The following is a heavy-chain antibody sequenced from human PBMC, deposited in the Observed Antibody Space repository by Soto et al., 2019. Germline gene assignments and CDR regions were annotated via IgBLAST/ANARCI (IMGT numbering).Heavy chain of an antibody. D-gene: IGHD1-7*01. J-gene: IGHJ5*02. CDR3: ARGGPAGSLLNYFHP. CDR2: IIPIFGTA. Sequence: VKVSCKASGGTFSSYAISWVRQAPGQGLEWMGGIIPIFGTANYAQKFQGRVTITADESTSTAYMELRSLRSDDTAVYYCARGGPAGSLLNYFHPRRHGTLVTVS. CDR1: GGTFSSYA. V-gene: IGHV1-69*13.